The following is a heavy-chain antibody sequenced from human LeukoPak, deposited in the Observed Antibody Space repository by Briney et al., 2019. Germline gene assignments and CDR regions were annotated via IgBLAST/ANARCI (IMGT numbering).Heavy chain of an antibody. CDR1: GYSFTDYY. CDR3: ARADLLHGGQYLIGP. V-gene: IGHV1-2*02. CDR2: INPNSGGT. Sequence: ASVKVSCKSSGYSFTDYYMHWVCQAPGQGLEWMGWINPNSGGTSSAQKFQGRVTMTRDTSLSTVYMEVSWLTSDDTAIYYSARADLLHGGQYLIGPRGEGTLVTVSS. J-gene: IGHJ4*02. D-gene: IGHD2-21*01.